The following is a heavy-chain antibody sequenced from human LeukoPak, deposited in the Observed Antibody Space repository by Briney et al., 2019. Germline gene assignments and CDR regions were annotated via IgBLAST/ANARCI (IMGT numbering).Heavy chain of an antibody. CDR2: IHHSGST. CDR1: GYSISSGYY. CDR3: ARQLYGPDAFDI. D-gene: IGHD2-2*02. J-gene: IGHJ3*02. V-gene: IGHV4-38-2*02. Sequence: SETLSLTCTVSGYSISSGYYWGWIRQPPGKGLEWIGSIHHSGSTYYNPSLKSRVTISVDTSKNQFSLKLSSVTAADTAVYYCARQLYGPDAFDIWGQGTMVTVSS.